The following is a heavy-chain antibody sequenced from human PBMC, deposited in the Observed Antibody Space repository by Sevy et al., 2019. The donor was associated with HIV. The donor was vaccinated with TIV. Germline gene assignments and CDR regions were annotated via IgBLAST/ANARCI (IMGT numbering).Heavy chain of an antibody. V-gene: IGHV3-30*02. J-gene: IGHJ4*02. CDR1: GFTFSSYG. D-gene: IGHD3-16*02. CDR3: ARNRIMITFGGVIVSGPLDY. CDR2: IRYDGSNK. Sequence: GGSLRLSCAASGFTFSSYGMHWVRQAPGKGLEWVAFIRYDGSNKYYADSVKGRFTISRDNSKNTLYLQMNSLRAEETAVYYCARNRIMITFGGVIVSGPLDYWGQGTLVTVSS.